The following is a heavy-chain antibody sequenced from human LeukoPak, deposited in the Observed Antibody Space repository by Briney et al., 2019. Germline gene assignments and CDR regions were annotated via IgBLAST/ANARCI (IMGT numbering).Heavy chain of an antibody. CDR1: GGTFSSYA. CDR3: AGEIRPEPDAFDI. J-gene: IGHJ3*02. D-gene: IGHD1-14*01. Sequence: ASVKVSCKASGGTFSSYAISWVRQAPGQGLEWMGRIIPILGIANYAQKFQGRVTITADKSTSTAYMELSSLRSEDTAVYYCAGEIRPEPDAFDIWGQGTMVTVSS. V-gene: IGHV1-69*04. CDR2: IIPILGIA.